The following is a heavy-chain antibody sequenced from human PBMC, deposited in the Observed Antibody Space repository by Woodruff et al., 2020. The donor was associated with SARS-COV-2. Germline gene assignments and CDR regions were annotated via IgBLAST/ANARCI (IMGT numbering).Heavy chain of an antibody. Sequence: EYAASVKGRFTISRDDSKSIAYLQMNSLKTEDTAVYYCTRVFYWPGSWYSDNGGGDYWGQGTLVTVSS. D-gene: IGHD1-26*01. V-gene: IGHV3-49*02. CDR3: TRVFYWPGSWYSDNGGGDY. J-gene: IGHJ4*02.